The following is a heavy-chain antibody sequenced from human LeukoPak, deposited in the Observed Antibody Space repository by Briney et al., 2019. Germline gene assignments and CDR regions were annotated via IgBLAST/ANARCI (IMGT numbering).Heavy chain of an antibody. CDR2: IWYDGTNK. V-gene: IGHV3-33*01. D-gene: IGHD3-22*01. Sequence: GGSLRLSCAASGFTFSSYGMHWVRQAPGKGLEWVAVIWYDGTNKYYADSVKGRFTISRDNSKDTLFLQMNSLRAEDTAVYYCARAAYDNSGYLTPWGQGTLVTVSS. J-gene: IGHJ5*02. CDR1: GFTFSSYG. CDR3: ARAAYDNSGYLTP.